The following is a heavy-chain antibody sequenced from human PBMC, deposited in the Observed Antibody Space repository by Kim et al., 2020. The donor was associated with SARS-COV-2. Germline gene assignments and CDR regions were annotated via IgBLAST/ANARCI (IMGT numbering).Heavy chain of an antibody. D-gene: IGHD6-13*01. CDR2: IKSKTDGGTT. CDR3: TTDVLFGDGIAAADPKQPQLDY. J-gene: IGHJ4*02. V-gene: IGHV3-15*01. Sequence: GGSLRLSCAASGFTFSNAWMSCVRQAPGKGLEWVGRIKSKTDGGTTDYAAPVKGRFTISRDDSKNTLYLQMNSLKTEDTAVYYCTTDVLFGDGIAAADPKQPQLDYWGQGTLVTVSS. CDR1: GFTFSNAW.